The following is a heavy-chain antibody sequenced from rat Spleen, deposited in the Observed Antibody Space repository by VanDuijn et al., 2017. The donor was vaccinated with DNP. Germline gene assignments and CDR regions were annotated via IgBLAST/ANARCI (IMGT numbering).Heavy chain of an antibody. D-gene: IGHD1-4*01. V-gene: IGHV4-2*01. CDR1: GFNFNDYW. J-gene: IGHJ3*01. CDR3: VTRGDGYDNWFAY. Sequence: EVKLVESGGGLVQPGRSLKLSCAASGFNFNDYWMGWVRQAPGKGLEWIGEINNDSSTINYTPSLKEKFTISRDNAQNTLYLQMSKLGSEDTAIYYCVTRGDGYDNWFAYWGQGTLVTVSS. CDR2: INNDSSTI.